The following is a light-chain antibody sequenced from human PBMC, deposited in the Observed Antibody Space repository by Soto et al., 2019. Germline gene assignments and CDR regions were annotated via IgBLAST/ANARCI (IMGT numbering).Light chain of an antibody. J-gene: IGLJ1*01. V-gene: IGLV2-14*03. Sequence: QSVLTQPASVSGSPGQSISISCTGTTSDVGRYNYVSWYQQHPGEAPKLMIYDVSYRPSWVSNRFSGSKSGITASLTISGLQAEYEADYYCNSLTTSSTYVFGTGTKVTVL. CDR1: TSDVGRYNY. CDR3: NSLTTSSTYV. CDR2: DVS.